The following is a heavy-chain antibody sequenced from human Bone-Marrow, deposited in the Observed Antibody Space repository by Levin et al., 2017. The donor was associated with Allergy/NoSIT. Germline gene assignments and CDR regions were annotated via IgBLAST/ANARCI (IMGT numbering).Heavy chain of an antibody. V-gene: IGHV3-15*01. CDR2: IKSKTDGGTT. D-gene: IGHD2-15*01. J-gene: IGHJ4*02. CDR1: GFRFSDAW. Sequence: GGSLRLSCAASGFRFSDAWMSWVRQAPGKGLEWVGRIKSKTDGGTTEYAEPVKGRFTISRDDSENTLYLQMNNLKTEDTAVYYCTTGVDSIVAVVGWKYWGQGTLVTVSS. CDR3: TTGVDSIVAVVGWKY.